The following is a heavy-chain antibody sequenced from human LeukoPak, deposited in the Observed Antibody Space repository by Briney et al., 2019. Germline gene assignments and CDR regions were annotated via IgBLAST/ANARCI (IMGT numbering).Heavy chain of an antibody. CDR3: ARAPSEVGGYYPEYFRH. V-gene: IGHV3-74*01. J-gene: IGHJ1*01. CDR2: IKSDGKT. CDR1: GFTFSKYW. Sequence: GGSLRLSCEAAGFTFSKYWMHRVRQAPGKGLVWVSRIKSDGKTNYADSVKGRFTISRDNAKNTVSLQMDSLRAEDTGVYYCARAPSEVGGYYPEYFRHWGQGTLVTVSS. D-gene: IGHD3-22*01.